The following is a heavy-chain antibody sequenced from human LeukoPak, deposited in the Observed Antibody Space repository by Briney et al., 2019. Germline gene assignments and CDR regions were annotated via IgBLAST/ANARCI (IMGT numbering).Heavy chain of an antibody. CDR3: AIVDRGDYSSSPVPYYNYYMNV. CDR2: ISSSSSLI. D-gene: IGHD6-13*01. V-gene: IGHV3-21*01. Sequence: PGGSLRLSCAASGFTFSYYSMNWVRQAPGRGLEWISCISSSSSLIFYSDSVRGRFTISRDNAKNLLYLHMNSLRVEDTAVYYCAIVDRGDYSSSPVPYYNYYMNVWGKGTTVTVSS. J-gene: IGHJ6*03. CDR1: GFTFSYYS.